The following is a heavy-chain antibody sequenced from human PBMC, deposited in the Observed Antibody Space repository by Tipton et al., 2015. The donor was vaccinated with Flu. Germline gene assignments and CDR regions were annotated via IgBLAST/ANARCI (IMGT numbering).Heavy chain of an antibody. CDR1: GYNFATYW. CDR3: AAFRTVALNH. Sequence: VQLVQSGPEVKKPGESLKISCQASGYNFATYWIGWVRQMPGKGLELIGIIYPGDSDTRYNPSFRGQVTVSADKSISTAYLQLSSLSASDTAIYYCAAFRTVALNHWGPGTLITVSS. J-gene: IGHJ1*01. V-gene: IGHV5-51*01. CDR2: IYPGDSDT. D-gene: IGHD4-23*01.